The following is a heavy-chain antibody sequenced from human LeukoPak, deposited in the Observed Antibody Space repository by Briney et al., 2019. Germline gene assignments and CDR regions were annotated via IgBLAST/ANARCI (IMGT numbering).Heavy chain of an antibody. CDR2: IYYSGST. J-gene: IGHJ1*01. CDR3: ARSGYSSSWYSPH. CDR1: GGSISSYY. Sequence: SETLSLTCTVSGGSISSYYWSWIRQPPGKGLEWIGYIYYSGSTNYNPSLKSRVTISVDTSKNQFSLKLTSVTAADTAVYYCARSGYSSSWYSPHWGQGTLVTVSS. V-gene: IGHV4-59*01. D-gene: IGHD6-13*01.